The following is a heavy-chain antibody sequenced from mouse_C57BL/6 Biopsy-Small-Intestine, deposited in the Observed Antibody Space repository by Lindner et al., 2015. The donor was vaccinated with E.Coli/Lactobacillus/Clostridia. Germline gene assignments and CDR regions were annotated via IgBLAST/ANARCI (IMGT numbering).Heavy chain of an antibody. J-gene: IGHJ1*01. D-gene: IGHD1-1*01. CDR1: GYTFTSYG. V-gene: IGHV1-81*01. CDR3: ARDSSSWYYYYYYGMDV. Sequence: SVKVSCKASGYTFTSYGISWVRQAPGQGLEWMGWISAYNGNTNYAQKLQGRVTMTTDTSTSTAYMELRSLRSDDTAVYYCARDSSSWYYYYYYGMDVWGQGTTVTVSS. CDR2: ISAYNGNT.